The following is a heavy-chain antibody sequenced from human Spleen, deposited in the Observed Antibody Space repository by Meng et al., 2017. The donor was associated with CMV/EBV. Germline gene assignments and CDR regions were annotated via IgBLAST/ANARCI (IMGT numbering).Heavy chain of an antibody. CDR2: IYYSGST. J-gene: IGHJ4*02. Sequence: SETLSLTCTVSGGSVSSGSYYWSWIRQPPGKGLEWIGYIYYSGSTNYNPSLKSRVTISVDTSKNQFSLKLSSVTAADTAVYYCARDMARDRRTGAAGYHAFDYWGQGTLVTVSS. V-gene: IGHV4-61*01. D-gene: IGHD3-9*01. CDR1: GGSVSSGSYY. CDR3: ARDMARDRRTGAAGYHAFDY.